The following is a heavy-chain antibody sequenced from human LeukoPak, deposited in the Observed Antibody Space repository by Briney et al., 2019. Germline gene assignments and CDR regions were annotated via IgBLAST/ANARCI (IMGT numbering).Heavy chain of an antibody. CDR3: ARHGGPGDYSDYGDYFDY. CDR1: GGSISSYY. CDR2: IYYSGST. V-gene: IGHV4-59*08. Sequence: SETLSLTCTVSGGSISSYYWSWIRQPPGKGLEWIGYIYYSGSTNYNPSLKSRVTISVDTSKNQFSLKLSSVTAADTAVYYCARHGGPGDYSDYGDYFDYWGQGTLVTVSS. J-gene: IGHJ4*02. D-gene: IGHD4-11*01.